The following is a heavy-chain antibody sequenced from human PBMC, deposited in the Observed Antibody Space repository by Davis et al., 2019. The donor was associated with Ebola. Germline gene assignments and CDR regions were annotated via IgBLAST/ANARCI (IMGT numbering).Heavy chain of an antibody. Sequence: GESLKISCKASGYTFTTSWIVCLRQMPGKGLEWTGIIYPGDSDTRYSPSFQCNVTISADKSITTAYLQWTSLKASDTAIYYCAHMATITSGWFDPWGQGTLVTVSS. CDR1: GYTFTTSW. J-gene: IGHJ5*02. D-gene: IGHD5-24*01. V-gene: IGHV5-51*01. CDR3: AHMATITSGWFDP. CDR2: IYPGDSDT.